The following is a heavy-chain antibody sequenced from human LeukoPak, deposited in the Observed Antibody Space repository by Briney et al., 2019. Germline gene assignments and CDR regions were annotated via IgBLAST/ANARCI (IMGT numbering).Heavy chain of an antibody. J-gene: IGHJ4*02. CDR3: TRAGRISGDYFDY. CDR2: IRTNTYGGTT. V-gene: IGHV3-49*04. D-gene: IGHD6-25*01. Sequence: GGSLRLSCTASGFTFGDSPMTWVRQAPGKGLEWVGYIRTNTYGGTTEHAASVKGRFTISRDDSNSIAYLQMNSLTTEDTAVYYCTRAGRISGDYFDYWGQGTLVTVSS. CDR1: GFTFGDSP.